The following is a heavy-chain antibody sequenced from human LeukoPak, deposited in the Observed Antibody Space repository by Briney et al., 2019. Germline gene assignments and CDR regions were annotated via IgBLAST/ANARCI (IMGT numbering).Heavy chain of an antibody. CDR3: AKTGYSGSYRGAFDI. V-gene: IGHV3-23*01. CDR1: GFTFSSYA. CDR2: IGAGGTFT. D-gene: IGHD1-26*01. Sequence: GGSLRLSCTASGFTFSSYAMNWVRQAPGKGLEWVSGIGAGGTFTYYADSVKGRFTISRDNSRNTLYLQMNSLRAEDTAVYYCAKTGYSGSYRGAFDIWGQGTMVTVSS. J-gene: IGHJ3*02.